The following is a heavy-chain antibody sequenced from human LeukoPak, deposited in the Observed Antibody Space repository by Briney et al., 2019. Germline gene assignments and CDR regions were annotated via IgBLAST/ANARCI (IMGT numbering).Heavy chain of an antibody. D-gene: IGHD2-21*02. CDR1: GFTFDDYA. V-gene: IGHV3-43*02. J-gene: IGHJ4*02. CDR2: ISGDGGST. Sequence: PGGSLRLSCAASGFTFDDYAMHWVRQAPGKGLEWVSLISGDGGSTYYADSVKGRFTISRDNSKNSLYLQMNSLRTEDTALYYCATGRKNCGGDCYPEGPYDYWGQGTLVTVSS. CDR3: ATGRKNCGGDCYPEGPYDY.